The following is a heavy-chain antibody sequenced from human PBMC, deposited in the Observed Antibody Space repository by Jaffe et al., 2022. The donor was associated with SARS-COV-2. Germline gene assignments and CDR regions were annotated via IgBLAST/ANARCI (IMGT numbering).Heavy chain of an antibody. V-gene: IGHV3-15*01. D-gene: IGHD2-15*01. CDR1: GFTFSNAW. CDR2: IKSKTDGGTT. CDR3: TTRDIVVVVAATPRWFDP. Sequence: EVQLVESGGGLVKPGGSLRLSCAASGFTFSNAWMSWVRQAPGKGLEWVGRIKSKTDGGTTDYAAPVKGRFTISRDDSKNTLYLQMNSLKTEDTAVYYCTTRDIVVVVAATPRWFDPWGQGTLVTVSS. J-gene: IGHJ5*02.